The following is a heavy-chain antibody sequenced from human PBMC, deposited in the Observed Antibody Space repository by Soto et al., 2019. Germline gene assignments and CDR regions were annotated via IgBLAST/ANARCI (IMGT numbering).Heavy chain of an antibody. V-gene: IGHV3-11*01. J-gene: IGHJ4*02. CDR2: ISSSGSTI. CDR1: GFTFSDYY. Sequence: QVQLVESGGGLVKPGGSLRLSCAASGFTFSDYYMSWIRQAPGKGLEWVSYISSSGSTIYYADSVKGRFTISRDNAKNSLYLQMNSLRAEDTAVYYCAKEDYYGSVSYYTLPGYWGQGTLVTVSS. D-gene: IGHD3-10*01. CDR3: AKEDYYGSVSYYTLPGY.